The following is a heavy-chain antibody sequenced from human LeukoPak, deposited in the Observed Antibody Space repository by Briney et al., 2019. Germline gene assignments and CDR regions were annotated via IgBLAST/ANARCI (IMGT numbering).Heavy chain of an antibody. Sequence: GGSLRLSCAASGFTVSSNYMSWVRQAPGKGLEWVSVIYSGGSTYYADSVKGRFTISRDNSKNTLYLQMNSLRAEDTAVYYCARDRRYYDSSGYYSLEYFQHWGQGTLVTVSS. D-gene: IGHD3-22*01. V-gene: IGHV3-66*01. J-gene: IGHJ1*01. CDR1: GFTVSSNY. CDR2: IYSGGST. CDR3: ARDRRYYDSSGYYSLEYFQH.